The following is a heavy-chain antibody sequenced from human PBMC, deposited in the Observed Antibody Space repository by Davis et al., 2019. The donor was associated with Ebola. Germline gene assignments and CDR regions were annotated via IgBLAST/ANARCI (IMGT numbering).Heavy chain of an antibody. CDR2: IIPILGIA. CDR3: ARGPSVATAHYFDY. D-gene: IGHD2-21*02. J-gene: IGHJ4*02. V-gene: IGHV1-69*04. CDR1: GYSFPMYA. Sequence: SVKVSCKASGYSFPMYAMYWVRQAPGQGLEWMGRIIPILGIANYAQKFRGRVMITADKSTRIAYMELNSLTSEDTAVYYCARGPSVATAHYFDYWGQGTLVTVSS.